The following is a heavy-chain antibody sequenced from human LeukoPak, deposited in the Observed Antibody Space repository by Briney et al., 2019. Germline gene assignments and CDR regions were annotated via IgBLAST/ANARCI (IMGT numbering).Heavy chain of an antibody. D-gene: IGHD2/OR15-2a*01. CDR2: IYTSGST. CDR3: ARVGNKSWGYYYYYGMDV. CDR1: GGSISSYY. Sequence: PETLSLTCTVSGGSISSYYWSWIRQPAGKGLEWIGRIYTSGSTNYNPSLKSRVTMSVDTSKNQFSLKLSSVTAADTAVYYCARVGNKSWGYYYYYGMDVWGQGTTVTVSS. V-gene: IGHV4-4*07. J-gene: IGHJ6*02.